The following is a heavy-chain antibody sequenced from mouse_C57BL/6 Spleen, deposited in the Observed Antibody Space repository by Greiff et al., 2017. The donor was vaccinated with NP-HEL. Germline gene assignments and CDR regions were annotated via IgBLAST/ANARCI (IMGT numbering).Heavy chain of an antibody. J-gene: IGHJ2*01. Sequence: QVQLQQPGAELVKPGASVKLSCKASGYTFTSYWMHWVKQRPGQGLEWIGMIHPNSGSTNYNEKFKSKATLTVDKSSSTAYMQLSSLTSEDSAVYYCARKDLDGYYPFDYWGQGTTLTVSS. V-gene: IGHV1-64*01. CDR3: ARKDLDGYYPFDY. D-gene: IGHD2-3*01. CDR1: GYTFTSYW. CDR2: IHPNSGST.